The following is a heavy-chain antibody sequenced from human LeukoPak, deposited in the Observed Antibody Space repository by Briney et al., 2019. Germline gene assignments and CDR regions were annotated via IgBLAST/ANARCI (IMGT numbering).Heavy chain of an antibody. D-gene: IGHD3-10*01. CDR2: ISYDGSNK. CDR3: ARVRTMVRGVSFDYMDV. CDR1: GFTFSSYA. Sequence: PGRSLRLSCAASGFTFSSYAMHWVRQAPGKGLEWVAVISYDGSNKYYADSVKGRFTISRDNSKNTLYLQMNSLRAEDTAVYYCARVRTMVRGVSFDYMDVWGKGTTVTVSS. J-gene: IGHJ6*03. V-gene: IGHV3-30*04.